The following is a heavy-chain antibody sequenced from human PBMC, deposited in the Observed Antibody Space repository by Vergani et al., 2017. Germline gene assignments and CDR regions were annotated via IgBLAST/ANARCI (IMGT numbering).Heavy chain of an antibody. CDR2: IYYTGST. CDR1: GASIMKRGGYY. D-gene: IGHD3-3*01. CDR3: ARADFSTNRCGQSFNVDF. Sequence: QVQLQESGPGLVKTSQTLSLTCAVSGASIMKRGGYYWTWIRQHAGKGLEWIGRIYYTGSTKYNPTRESRVTMSVDKSKHQFSLNLRSVGAADTAVYFCARADFSTNRCGQSFNVDFWGPGTLVTVSS. V-gene: IGHV4-61*02. J-gene: IGHJ4*02.